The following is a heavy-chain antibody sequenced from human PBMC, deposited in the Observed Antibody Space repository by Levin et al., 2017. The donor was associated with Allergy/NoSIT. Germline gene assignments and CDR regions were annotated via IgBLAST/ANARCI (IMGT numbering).Heavy chain of an antibody. J-gene: IGHJ4*02. CDR1: GFTFSSYD. D-gene: IGHD3-10*01. CDR3: ARGITMVRGFASYYFDY. V-gene: IGHV3-13*04. CDR2: IGTAGDT. Sequence: QSGGSLRLSCAASGFTFSSYDMHWVRQATGKGLEWVSAIGTAGDTYYPGSVKGRFTISRENAKNSLYLQMNSLRAGDTAVYYCARGITMVRGFASYYFDYWGQGTLVTVSS.